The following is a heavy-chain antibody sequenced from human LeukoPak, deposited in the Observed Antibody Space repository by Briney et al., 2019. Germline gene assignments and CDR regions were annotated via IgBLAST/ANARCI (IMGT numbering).Heavy chain of an antibody. CDR2: ISAYNGNT. D-gene: IGHD4-17*01. CDR1: GYTFTSYG. J-gene: IGHJ6*03. Sequence: ASVKVSCKASGYTFTSYGISWVRQAPGQGLEWMGWISAYNGNTNYAQELQGRVTMTTDTSTSTAYMELRSLRSDDTAVYYCARVDYGDSNYYYYMDVWGKGTTVTVSS. V-gene: IGHV1-18*01. CDR3: ARVDYGDSNYYYYMDV.